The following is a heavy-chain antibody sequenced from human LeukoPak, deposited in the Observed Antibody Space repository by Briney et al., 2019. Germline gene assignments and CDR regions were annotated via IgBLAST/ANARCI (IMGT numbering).Heavy chain of an antibody. CDR3: AKDREDDYGEFGY. V-gene: IGHV3-23*01. CDR2: ISGSGGST. J-gene: IGHJ4*02. CDR1: GFTFSSYA. D-gene: IGHD4-17*01. Sequence: QAGGSLRLSCAASGFTFSSYAMSWVRQAPGKGLEWVSAISGSGGSTYYADSVKGRFTISRDNSKNTLYLQMNSLRAEDTAVYYCAKDREDDYGEFGYWGQGTLVTVSS.